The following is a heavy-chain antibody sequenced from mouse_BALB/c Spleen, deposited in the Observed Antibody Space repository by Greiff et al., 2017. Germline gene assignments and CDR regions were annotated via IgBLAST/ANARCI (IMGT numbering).Heavy chain of an antibody. CDR2: IYPYNGGT. CDR3: ARGNWDDWYFDV. Sequence: VHVKQSGPELVKPGASVKISCKASGYTFTDYNMHWVKQSHGKSLEWIGYIYPYNGGTGYNQKFKSKATLTVDNSSSTAYMELRSLTSEDSAVYYCARGNWDDWYFDVWGAGTTVTVSS. CDR1: GYTFTDYN. D-gene: IGHD4-1*01. V-gene: IGHV1S29*02. J-gene: IGHJ1*01.